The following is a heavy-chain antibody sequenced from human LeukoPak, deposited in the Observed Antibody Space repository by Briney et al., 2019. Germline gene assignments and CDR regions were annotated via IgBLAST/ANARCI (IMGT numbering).Heavy chain of an antibody. CDR1: GFTFSSYS. CDR2: ISSSSSTI. J-gene: IGHJ3*02. V-gene: IGHV3-48*01. Sequence: GGSLRLSCAASGFTFSSYSMNGVRQAPGKGREWVSYISSSSSTIYYADSVKGRFTISRDNAKNSLYLQMNSLRAEDTAVYYCAREGPNDAFDIWGQGTMVTVSS. CDR3: AREGPNDAFDI.